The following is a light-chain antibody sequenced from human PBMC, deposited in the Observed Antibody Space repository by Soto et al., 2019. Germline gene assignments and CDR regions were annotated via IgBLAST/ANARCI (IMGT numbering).Light chain of an antibody. CDR1: QTISNY. CDR3: QQYDNLPRT. CDR2: AAS. V-gene: IGKV1-33*01. Sequence: DIQMTQSPSSLSASVGDRVTITCRASQTISNYLNWYQKKPGKAPKLLIYAASSLQRGVPSRFSGSGSGTDFTFTISSLQPEDIATYYCQQYDNLPRTFGGGTKVDIK. J-gene: IGKJ4*01.